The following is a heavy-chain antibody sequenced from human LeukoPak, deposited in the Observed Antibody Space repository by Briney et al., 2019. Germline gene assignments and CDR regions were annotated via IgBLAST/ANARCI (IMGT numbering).Heavy chain of an antibody. D-gene: IGHD6-19*01. V-gene: IGHV3-74*01. CDR2: IKSDGSST. CDR3: ARAVKAVADY. J-gene: IGHJ4*02. Sequence: GGSLRLSCEASGFIFSSYWMHWVRQAPGKGLAWVSRIKSDGSSTIYADFVKGRFTISRDNAKNTLYLQMNSLRAEDTAVYYCARAVKAVADYWGQGTLVTVSS. CDR1: GFIFSSYW.